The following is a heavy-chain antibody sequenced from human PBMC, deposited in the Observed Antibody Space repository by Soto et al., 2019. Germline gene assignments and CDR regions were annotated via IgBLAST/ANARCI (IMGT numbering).Heavy chain of an antibody. CDR1: GYTFTGYY. CDR3: ARVGSGYSYGYIGY. D-gene: IGHD5-18*01. V-gene: IGHV1-2*04. J-gene: IGHJ4*02. Sequence: ASVKVSCKASGYTFTGYYMHWVRQAPGQGLEWMGWINPNSGGTNYAQKFQGWVTMTRDTSISTAYMELSRLRSDDTAVYYCARVGSGYSYGYIGYWGQGTRVTVSS. CDR2: INPNSGGT.